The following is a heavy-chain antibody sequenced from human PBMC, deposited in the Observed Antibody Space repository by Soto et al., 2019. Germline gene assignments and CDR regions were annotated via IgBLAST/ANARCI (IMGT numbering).Heavy chain of an antibody. D-gene: IGHD1-1*01. CDR2: ISYDGSNK. CDR3: ASYPLGNWNYYYGMDV. Sequence: GGSLRLSCAASGFTFSSYAMHWVRQAPGKGLEWVAVISYDGSNKYYADSVKGRFTISRDNSKNTLYLQMNSLRAEDTAVYYCASYPLGNWNYYYGMDVWGQGTTVTVSS. V-gene: IGHV3-30-3*01. J-gene: IGHJ6*02. CDR1: GFTFSSYA.